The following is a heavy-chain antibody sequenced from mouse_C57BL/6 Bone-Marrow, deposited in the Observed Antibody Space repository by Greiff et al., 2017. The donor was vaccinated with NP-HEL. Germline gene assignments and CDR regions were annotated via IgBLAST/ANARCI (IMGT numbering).Heavy chain of an antibody. CDR3: ARWDPVVATGAMDY. D-gene: IGHD1-1*01. CDR2: INPSSGYT. Sequence: LQESGAELARPGASVKMSCKASGYTFTSYTMHWVKQRPGQGLEWIGYINPSSGYTKYNQKFKDKATLTADKSSSTAYMQLSSLTSEDSAVYYCARWDPVVATGAMDYWGQGTSVTVSS. J-gene: IGHJ4*01. V-gene: IGHV1-4*01. CDR1: GYTFTSYT.